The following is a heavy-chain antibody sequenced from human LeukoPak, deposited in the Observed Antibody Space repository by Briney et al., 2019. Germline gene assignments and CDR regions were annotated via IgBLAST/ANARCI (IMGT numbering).Heavy chain of an antibody. CDR2: IGRRGDTT. CDR3: AKEGLLGGYYFDL. J-gene: IGHJ4*02. Sequence: GRSLRLSCAASGFTFSRYSMGWVRQAPGRGLDWVSTIGRRGDTTFYADSVKGRFTISRDNSKDTVYLQMNSLGADDTAVYYCAKEGLLGGYYFDLWGPGTLVIVSS. CDR1: GFTFSRYS. D-gene: IGHD2-8*02. V-gene: IGHV3-23*01.